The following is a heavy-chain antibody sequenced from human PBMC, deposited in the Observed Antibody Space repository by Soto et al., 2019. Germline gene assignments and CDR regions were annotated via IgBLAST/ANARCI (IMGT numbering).Heavy chain of an antibody. D-gene: IGHD6-13*01. CDR2: ISPDNSNT. V-gene: IGHV1-18*01. Sequence: SVKVTCKACGSSFTSNGLRWLRQSTGQGLEWMGSISPDNSNTKSAQKLQGRVTMTTDTSTSTAYMELRSLRSDDTAVYYCVGGSYSSSWFGFDFWGQGTPVTVSS. CDR3: VGGSYSSSWFGFDF. CDR1: GSSFTSNG. J-gene: IGHJ4*02.